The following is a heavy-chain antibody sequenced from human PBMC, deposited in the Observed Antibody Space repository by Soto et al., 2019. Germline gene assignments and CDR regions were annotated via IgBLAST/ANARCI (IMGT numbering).Heavy chain of an antibody. CDR1: GFTFNNYA. D-gene: IGHD3-10*01. V-gene: IGHV3-23*01. CDR2: ISGGGDTT. Sequence: EVPLLESGGGLVQPGGSLRLSCAASGFTFNNYAMTWVRQAPGKGLEWVSGISGGGDTTSYADSVKGRFTVSRDGSKNTLYLQMSSLRAEDTALYYCAKGRGGSGSLPPRVDFWGQGTLVTVSS. J-gene: IGHJ4*02. CDR3: AKGRGGSGSLPPRVDF.